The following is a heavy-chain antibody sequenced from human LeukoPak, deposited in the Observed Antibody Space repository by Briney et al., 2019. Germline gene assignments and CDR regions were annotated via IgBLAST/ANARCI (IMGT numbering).Heavy chain of an antibody. Sequence: ASVKVSCKVSGYTFTGYYMHWVRQAPGQGLEWMGWINPNSGGTNYAQKFQGRVTMTRDTSISTAYMELSRLRSDNTAVYYCARDRLGYCSGGSCYWKGASWFDPWGQGTLVTVSS. J-gene: IGHJ5*02. CDR1: GYTFTGYY. D-gene: IGHD2-15*01. V-gene: IGHV1-2*02. CDR2: INPNSGGT. CDR3: ARDRLGYCSGGSCYWKGASWFDP.